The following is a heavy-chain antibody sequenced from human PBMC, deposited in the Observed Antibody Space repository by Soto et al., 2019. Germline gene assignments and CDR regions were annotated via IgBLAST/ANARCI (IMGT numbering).Heavy chain of an antibody. D-gene: IGHD3-10*01. CDR2: INTDGSRT. CDR1: GFTFSNYW. V-gene: IGHV3-74*01. J-gene: IGHJ5*02. Sequence: EVQLVESGGDLIQPGGSLRLSCAVSGFTFSNYWMHWVRQAPGKGLVWVSRINTDGSRTSYADSVKGRFTISRDNAKNMPYLQMNSLRVEDTAVYYCARVESGSYSWFDPWGQGTLVTVSS. CDR3: ARVESGSYSWFDP.